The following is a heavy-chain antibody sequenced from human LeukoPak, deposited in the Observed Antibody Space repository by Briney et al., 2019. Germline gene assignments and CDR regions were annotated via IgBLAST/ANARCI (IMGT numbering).Heavy chain of an antibody. J-gene: IGHJ4*02. CDR3: ATGYSSTWYYFDY. Sequence: SETLSLTCTVSGDSISSYYWSWIRQPPGKGLEWIGYIYHSGSTNYNPSLKSRVTISADTSKDQFSLKLDTVTAADTAVYYCATGYSSTWYYFDYWGQGTLVTVSS. D-gene: IGHD6-13*01. V-gene: IGHV4-59*01. CDR2: IYHSGST. CDR1: GDSISSYY.